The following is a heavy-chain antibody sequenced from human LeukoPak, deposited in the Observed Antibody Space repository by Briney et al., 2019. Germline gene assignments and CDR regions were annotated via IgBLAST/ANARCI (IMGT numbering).Heavy chain of an antibody. CDR3: ARGKTVRYFGLPAGYGMDV. V-gene: IGHV4-30-4*01. CDR1: GDSISSGDYY. CDR2: IYFSGST. D-gene: IGHD3-9*01. Sequence: SETLSLTCTVSGDSISSGDYYWNWIRQPPGKGLEWIGFIYFSGSTSYNPSLKSRVIISLDTSKHQFSLKLSSVTAADTAVYYCARGKTVRYFGLPAGYGMDVWGQGTTVTVSS. J-gene: IGHJ6*02.